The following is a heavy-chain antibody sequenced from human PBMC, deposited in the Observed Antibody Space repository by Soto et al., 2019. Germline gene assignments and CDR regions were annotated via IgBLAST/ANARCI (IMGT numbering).Heavy chain of an antibody. V-gene: IGHV3-23*01. J-gene: IGHJ4*02. CDR3: AKVTNLLYYDFWSGYPHFDY. Sequence: GGSLRLSCAASGFTFSSYAMSWVRQAPGKGLEWVSAISGSGGSTYYADSVKGRFTISRDNSKNTLYLQMNSLRAEDTAVYYCAKVTNLLYYDFWSGYPHFDYWGQGTLVTVSS. D-gene: IGHD3-3*01. CDR1: GFTFSSYA. CDR2: ISGSGGST.